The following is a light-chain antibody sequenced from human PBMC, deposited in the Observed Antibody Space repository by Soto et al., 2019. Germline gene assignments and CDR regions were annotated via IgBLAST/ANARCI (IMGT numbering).Light chain of an antibody. CDR3: CSYAGSSTSWV. CDR2: EVS. J-gene: IGLJ3*02. Sequence: QSALTQPASVSGSPGQSITISCTGTSSDVGSYNLVSWYQQHPGKAPKLMIYEVSKRPSGVSNRFSGSKSGNTASLTISGLQAEDEADHCCCSYAGSSTSWVFGGGTKLTVL. CDR1: SSDVGSYNL. V-gene: IGLV2-23*02.